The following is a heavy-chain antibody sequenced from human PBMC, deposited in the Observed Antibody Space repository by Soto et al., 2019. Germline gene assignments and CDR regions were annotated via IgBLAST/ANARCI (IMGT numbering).Heavy chain of an antibody. V-gene: IGHV3-21*06. D-gene: IGHD1-26*01. Sequence: RLSCAASGFTFSSYTMIWVRQAPGKGLEWLSTISTSSRYIYYADSVKGRFIISRDNAKSSLYLQMNSLRAEDTAVYYCARSLSVDSIVVDYWGLGTLVTVSS. CDR3: ARSLSVDSIVVDY. J-gene: IGHJ4*02. CDR2: ISTSSRYI. CDR1: GFTFSSYT.